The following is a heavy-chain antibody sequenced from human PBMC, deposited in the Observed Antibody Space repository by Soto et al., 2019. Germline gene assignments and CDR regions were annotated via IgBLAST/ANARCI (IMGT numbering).Heavy chain of an antibody. CDR2: INPNSGGT. CDR1: GYTFTGYY. D-gene: IGHD6-13*01. J-gene: IGHJ4*02. CDR3: ASLEDSRNIAAADY. V-gene: IGHV1-2*02. Sequence: ASVKVSCKASGYTFTGYYMHWVRQAPGQGLEWMGWINPNSGGTNYAQKFQGRVTMTRDTSISTAYMELSRLRSDDTAVYYCASLEDSRNIAAADYWGQGPLVTVSS.